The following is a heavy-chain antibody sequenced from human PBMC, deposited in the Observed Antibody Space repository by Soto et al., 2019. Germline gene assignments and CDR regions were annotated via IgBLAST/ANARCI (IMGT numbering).Heavy chain of an antibody. V-gene: IGHV5-10-1*01. CDR2: IDPSDSYT. CDR3: ARALWEYSSSSGCYYYYGMDV. CDR1: GYSFTSYW. J-gene: IGHJ6*02. Sequence: GESLKISCKVSGYSFTSYWISWVRQMPGKGLEWMGRIDPSDSYTNYSPSFQGHVTISADKSISTAYLQWSSLKASDTAMYYCARALWEYSSSSGCYYYYGMDVWGQGTTVTVSS. D-gene: IGHD6-6*01.